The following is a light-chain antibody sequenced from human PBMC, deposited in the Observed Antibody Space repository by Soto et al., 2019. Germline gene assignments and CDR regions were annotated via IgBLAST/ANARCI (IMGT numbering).Light chain of an antibody. CDR1: QSVSSY. J-gene: IGKJ4*01. V-gene: IGKV3-11*01. Sequence: EIVLTQFPATLSLSPEDGATLSCRASQSVSSYLAWYQQKRGQAPRLLIYDSSNRATGIPARFSGSGSGTDFSLTISSLEPEDFAVYYCQQLSNWPLTFGGGTKVEIK. CDR3: QQLSNWPLT. CDR2: DSS.